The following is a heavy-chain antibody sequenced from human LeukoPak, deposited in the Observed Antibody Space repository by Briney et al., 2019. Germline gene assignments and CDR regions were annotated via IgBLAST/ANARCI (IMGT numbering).Heavy chain of an antibody. Sequence: PGGSLRLSCAASGFTFSSYAMSWVRQAPGEGLEWVSAISGSGGSTYYADSVKGQFTISRDNSKNTLYLQMNSLRAEDTAVYYCANEGLPAAISSWFDPWGQGTLVTVSS. CDR1: GFTFSSYA. CDR2: ISGSGGST. V-gene: IGHV3-23*01. J-gene: IGHJ5*02. D-gene: IGHD2-2*01. CDR3: ANEGLPAAISSWFDP.